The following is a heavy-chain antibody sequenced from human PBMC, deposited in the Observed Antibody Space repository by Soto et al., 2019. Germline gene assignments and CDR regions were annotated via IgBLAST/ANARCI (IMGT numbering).Heavy chain of an antibody. V-gene: IGHV1-69*06. CDR2: IIPIFGTA. J-gene: IGHJ6*02. CDR3: ARNSGGYCSSTSCYGDYYYYGMDV. CDR1: GGTFSSYA. Sequence: SVKVSCKASGGTFSSYAISWVREAPGQGPEWMGGIIPIFGTANYAQKFQGRVTITADKSTSTAYMELSSLRSEDTAVYYCARNSGGYCSSTSCYGDYYYYGMDVWGQGTTVTVSS. D-gene: IGHD2-2*03.